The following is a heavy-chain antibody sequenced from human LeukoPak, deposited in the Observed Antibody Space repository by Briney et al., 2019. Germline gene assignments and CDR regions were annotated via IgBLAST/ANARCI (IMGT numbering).Heavy chain of an antibody. CDR1: GFTFSSYS. Sequence: PGGSLRLSCAASGFTFSSYSMNWVRQAPGKGLEWVSSISSSSSYIYYADSVKGRFTISRDNAKNSLYLQMNSLRAEDTAVYYCARDLREMAVNWFDPWGQGTLVTVSS. CDR2: ISSSSSYI. CDR3: ARDLREMAVNWFDP. V-gene: IGHV3-21*01. J-gene: IGHJ5*02. D-gene: IGHD5-24*01.